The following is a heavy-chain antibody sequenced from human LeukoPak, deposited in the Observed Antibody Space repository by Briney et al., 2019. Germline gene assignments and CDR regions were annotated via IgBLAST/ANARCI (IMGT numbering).Heavy chain of an antibody. Sequence: GGSLRLSCAASGFTFDDYAMPWVRQAPGKGLEWVSGISWNSGSIGYADSVKGRFTISRDNAKNSLYLQMNSLRAEDTALYYCAKGAQLDSGGYYGFYGMDVWGQGTTVTVSS. CDR2: ISWNSGSI. J-gene: IGHJ6*02. CDR1: GFTFDDYA. V-gene: IGHV3-9*01. D-gene: IGHD3-22*01. CDR3: AKGAQLDSGGYYGFYGMDV.